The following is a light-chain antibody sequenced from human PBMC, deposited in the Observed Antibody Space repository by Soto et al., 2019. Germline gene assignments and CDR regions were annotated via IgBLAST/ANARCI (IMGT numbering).Light chain of an antibody. Sequence: QGKRATLSCRPSPSVSSSYLAWYQQKPGQAPRLLIYGASSRATGIPDRFSGSGSGTDFTLTIRCLDPDETAVHYWQPVAASPMWTF. CDR3: QPVAASPMWT. CDR2: GAS. V-gene: IGKV3-20*01. J-gene: IGKJ1*01. CDR1: PSVSSSY.